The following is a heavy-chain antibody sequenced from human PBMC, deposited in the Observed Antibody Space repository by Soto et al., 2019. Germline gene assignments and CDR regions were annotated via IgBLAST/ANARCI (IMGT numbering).Heavy chain of an antibody. J-gene: IGHJ6*02. CDR2: IFPGDSDI. V-gene: IGHV5-51*01. D-gene: IGHD5-18*01. Sequence: GESLKISCQGSAYSFTSYWIGWVRQMPGKGLEWMGIIFPGDSDIRYSPSFQGQVTMSVDKSITTVYLQWSSLKALDTAMYYCARISHTVYTYGSRYYGMDVWGQGTTVTVSS. CDR3: ARISHTVYTYGSRYYGMDV. CDR1: AYSFTSYW.